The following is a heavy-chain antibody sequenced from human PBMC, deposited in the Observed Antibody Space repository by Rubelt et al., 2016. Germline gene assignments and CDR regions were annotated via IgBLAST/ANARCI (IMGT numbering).Heavy chain of an antibody. V-gene: IGHV1-18*01. CDR1: GYTFTSYG. J-gene: IGHJ4*02. CDR3: ARDPLPVRGVIMTPTH. CDR2: IGAYNGTT. Sequence: QVQLVQSGAEVKKPGASVKVSCKASGYTFTSYGISWVRQAPGQGFEWLGWIGAYNGTTNYAQKVQGRVTMTTGTATSTAYMELRSLRSDDTAVYYCARDPLPVRGVIMTPTHWGQGTLVTVSS. D-gene: IGHD3-10*01.